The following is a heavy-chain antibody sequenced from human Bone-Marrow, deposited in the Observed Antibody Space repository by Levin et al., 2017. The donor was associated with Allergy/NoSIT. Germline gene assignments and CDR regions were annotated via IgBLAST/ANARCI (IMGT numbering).Heavy chain of an antibody. CDR2: ISSSSSYI. V-gene: IGHV3-21*01. D-gene: IGHD4-23*01. J-gene: IGHJ4*02. CDR1: GFPFSSYS. Sequence: LSLTCAASGFPFSSYSMNWVRQAPGKGLEWVSSISSSSSYIYYADSVKGRFTISRDNAKNSLYLQMNSLRAEDTAVYYCASHNRPGNVYWGQGTLVTVSS. CDR3: ASHNRPGNVY.